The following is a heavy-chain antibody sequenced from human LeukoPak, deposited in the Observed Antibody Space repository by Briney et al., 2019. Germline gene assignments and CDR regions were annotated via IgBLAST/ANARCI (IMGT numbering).Heavy chain of an antibody. J-gene: IGHJ4*02. D-gene: IGHD5-24*01. CDR1: GGSFSGYY. CDR3: ARVQRWLQSIDY. V-gene: IGHV4-34*01. Sequence: SETLSLTCAVYGGSFSGYYWSWIRQPPGKGLEWIGEINHSGSNNYNPSLKSRVTISVDTSKNQFSMKLSSVTAADTGVYYCARVQRWLQSIDYWGQGTLVTVSS. CDR2: INHSGSN.